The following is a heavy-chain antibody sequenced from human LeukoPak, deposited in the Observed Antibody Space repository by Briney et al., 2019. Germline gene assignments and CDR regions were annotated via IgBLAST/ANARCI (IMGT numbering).Heavy chain of an antibody. CDR2: ISGSGGST. J-gene: IGHJ4*02. D-gene: IGHD3-10*01. V-gene: IGHV3-23*01. CDR3: ASWFGEPGSTY. CDR1: GFTFSSYA. Sequence: GGSLRLSCAASGFTFSSYAMSWVRQAPGKGLEWVSAISGSGGSTYYADSVKGRFTISRDNSKNTLYLQMNSLRAEDTAVYYCASWFGEPGSTYWGQGTLVTVSS.